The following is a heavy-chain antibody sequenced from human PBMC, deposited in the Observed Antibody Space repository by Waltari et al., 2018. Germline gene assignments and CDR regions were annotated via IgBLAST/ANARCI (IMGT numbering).Heavy chain of an antibody. V-gene: IGHV3-30*01. J-gene: IGHJ6*02. Sequence: QVQLVESGGGVVQPGRSLRLSCAASGFTFSSYAMHWVRQAPGKGLEWVAVISYDGSNKYYADSVKGRFTISRDKSKNTLYLQMNSLRAEDTAVYYCARNYYDSSGYYLYYYYGMDVWGQGTTVTVSS. CDR1: GFTFSSYA. CDR2: ISYDGSNK. CDR3: ARNYYDSSGYYLYYYYGMDV. D-gene: IGHD3-22*01.